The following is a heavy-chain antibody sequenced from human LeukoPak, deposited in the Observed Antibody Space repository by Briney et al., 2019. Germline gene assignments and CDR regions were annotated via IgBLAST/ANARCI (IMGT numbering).Heavy chain of an antibody. CDR3: ARSERLLQAPFDP. CDR1: GGSFRGYY. CDR2: INHSGTT. D-gene: IGHD3-3*01. V-gene: IGHV4-34*01. Sequence: PSETLSLTCAVYGGSFRGYYWSWIRQSPGKGLEWIGEINHSGTTNYNPSLKSRVTISVDTSKYQFSLKLTSMTAEDTAVYYCARSERLLQAPFDPWGRGTLVTVSS. J-gene: IGHJ5*02.